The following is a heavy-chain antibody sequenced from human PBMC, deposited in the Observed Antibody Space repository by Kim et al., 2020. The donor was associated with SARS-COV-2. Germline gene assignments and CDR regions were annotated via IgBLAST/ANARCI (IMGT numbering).Heavy chain of an antibody. D-gene: IGHD3-22*01. CDR3: ARDGLRYYDSSGYSECY. Sequence: GGSLRLSCAASGFTFSSYAMHWVRQAPGKGLEWVAVISYDGSNKYYADSVKGRFTISRDNSKNTLYLQMNSLRAEDTAVYYCARDGLRYYDSSGYSECY. CDR2: ISYDGSNK. J-gene: IGHJ4*03. CDR1: GFTFSSYA. V-gene: IGHV3-30-3*01.